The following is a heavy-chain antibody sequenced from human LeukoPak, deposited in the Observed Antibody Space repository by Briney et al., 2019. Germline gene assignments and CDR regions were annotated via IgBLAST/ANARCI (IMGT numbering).Heavy chain of an antibody. D-gene: IGHD3-16*01. CDR2: IWFDGTNK. CDR3: ARIHNNYGMGYFQH. V-gene: IGHV3-33*01. Sequence: GGSLRLSCATSGFTFSSYGMHWVHQAPGKGLEWVALIWFDGTNKYYADSVKGRFTISRDPSKNTLYLQMNSLRAEDTAVYYCARIHNNYGMGYFQHWGRAPWSPSPQ. J-gene: IGHJ1*01. CDR1: GFTFSSYG.